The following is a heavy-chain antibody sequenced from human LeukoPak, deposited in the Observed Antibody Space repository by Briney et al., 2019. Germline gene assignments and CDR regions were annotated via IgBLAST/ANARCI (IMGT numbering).Heavy chain of an antibody. CDR2: ISAYNGNR. V-gene: IGHV1-18*01. CDR1: GYTFTSYG. J-gene: IGHJ5*02. CDR3: AREVNILKGGFDP. Sequence: GASVKASCKASGYTFTSYGISWVRQAPGQGLEWMGWISAYNGNRNYAQKLQGRVTMTTDTSTSTAYMELRSLRSDATAVYYCAREVNILKGGFDPWGQGTLVTVSS. D-gene: IGHD3-3*02.